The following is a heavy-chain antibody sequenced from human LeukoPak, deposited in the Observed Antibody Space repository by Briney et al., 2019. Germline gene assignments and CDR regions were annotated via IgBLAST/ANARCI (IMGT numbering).Heavy chain of an antibody. CDR2: ISSSSSTI. CDR3: AELGITMIGGV. Sequence: GGSLRLSCAASGFIFSSYSMNWVRQAPGKGLEWVSYISSSSSTIYYADSVKGRFTISRDNAKNSLYLQMSGLRAEDTAVYYCAELGITMIGGVWGKGTTVTISS. D-gene: IGHD3-10*02. V-gene: IGHV3-48*01. J-gene: IGHJ6*04. CDR1: GFIFSSYS.